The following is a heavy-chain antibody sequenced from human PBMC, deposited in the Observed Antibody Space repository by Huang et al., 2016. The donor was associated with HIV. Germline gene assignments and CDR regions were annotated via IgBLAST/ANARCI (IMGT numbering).Heavy chain of an antibody. CDR2: IYPADSDI. D-gene: IGHD3-9*01. CDR1: GYSFSSYW. V-gene: IGHV5-51*01. Sequence: EVQLVQSGAEVKKPGESLKISCRVSGYSFSSYWIGWVRQMLGRGLEWMGVIYPADSDIKYSPSFKDQVIISVDKSFDIAYLQWRGLRASDTATYYCARQHTGYHIFDLWGQGTTVTVSS. J-gene: IGHJ6*02. CDR3: ARQHTGYHIFDL.